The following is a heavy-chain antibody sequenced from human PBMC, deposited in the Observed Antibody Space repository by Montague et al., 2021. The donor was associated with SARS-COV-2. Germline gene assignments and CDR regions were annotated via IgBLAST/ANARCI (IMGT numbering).Heavy chain of an antibody. CDR1: GIIFSSYA. CDR2: ISYDGNNK. V-gene: IGHV3-30-3*01. CDR3: ARGGRSGSYYGFLDY. J-gene: IGHJ4*02. Sequence: SLRLSCAASGIIFSSYAMHWVRQAPGKGLEWVAVISYDGNNKYYADPVKGRFTISRDNSKNTLYLQMNSLRAEDTAMYYCARGGRSGSYYGFLDYWGQGTLVSVSS. D-gene: IGHD3-10*01.